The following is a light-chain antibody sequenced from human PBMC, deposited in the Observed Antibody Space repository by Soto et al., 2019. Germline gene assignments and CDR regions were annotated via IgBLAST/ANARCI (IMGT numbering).Light chain of an antibody. CDR3: QQYDNFPL. CDR2: DAS. J-gene: IGKJ4*01. V-gene: IGKV1-33*01. CDR1: QDISNY. Sequence: DIQMTQSPSSLSASVGDRVTITCQASQDISNYLNWYQQKVGKAPKLLIYDASNLQTGVPSRFSGGGSGKNFTFTISSLQPEDFATYYCQQYDNFPLFGGGTKVEIK.